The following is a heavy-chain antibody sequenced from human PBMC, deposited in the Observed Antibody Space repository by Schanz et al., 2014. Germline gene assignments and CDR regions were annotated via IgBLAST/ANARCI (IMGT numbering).Heavy chain of an antibody. J-gene: IGHJ4*02. CDR1: GFTFSSYS. CDR2: ISSSSSYI. CDR3: ARPRFDYGEVDD. D-gene: IGHD4-17*01. V-gene: IGHV3-21*01. Sequence: EVQLLESGGGLVQPGGSLRLSCAASGFTFSSYSMNWVRQAPGKGLEWVSSISSSSSYIYYADSVKGRFTISRDNAKNSLYLQMNSLRVEDTAVYFCARPRFDYGEVDDWGQGTLVTVSS.